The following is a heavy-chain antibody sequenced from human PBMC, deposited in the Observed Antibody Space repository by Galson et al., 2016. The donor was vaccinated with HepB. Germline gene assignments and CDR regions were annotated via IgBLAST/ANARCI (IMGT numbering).Heavy chain of an antibody. Sequence: QSGAEVKEPGESLTISCKGSGYSFSTYWISWVRQMPGKGLQWMGRIDPRDSDITYSPSFQGHVTISADKSITTAYLQWSSLKASDTAMYYCARSYYYDSRIKDAFDIWGQGTMVTVSS. CDR2: IDPRDSDI. V-gene: IGHV5-10-1*01. J-gene: IGHJ3*02. D-gene: IGHD3-22*01. CDR1: GYSFSTYW. CDR3: ARSYYYDSRIKDAFDI.